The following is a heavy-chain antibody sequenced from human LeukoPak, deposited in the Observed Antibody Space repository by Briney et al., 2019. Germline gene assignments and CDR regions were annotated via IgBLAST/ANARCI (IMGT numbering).Heavy chain of an antibody. CDR1: GGSISSSSYY. CDR2: IYYSGST. J-gene: IGHJ4*02. CDR3: ARHPVGFGESSDY. Sequence: PSETLSLTXTVSGGSISSSSYYWGWIRQPPGKGLEWIGRIYYSGSTYYNPSLKSRVTISVDTSKNQFSLKLSSVTAADTAVYYCARHPVGFGESSDYWGQGTLVTVSS. D-gene: IGHD3-10*01. V-gene: IGHV4-39*01.